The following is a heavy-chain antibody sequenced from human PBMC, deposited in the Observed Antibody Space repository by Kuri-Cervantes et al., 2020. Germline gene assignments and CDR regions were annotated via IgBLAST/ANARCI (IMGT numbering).Heavy chain of an antibody. J-gene: IGHJ4*02. V-gene: IGHV4-30-4*01. D-gene: IGHD3-10*01. CDR3: ARGPYYYGSGSYPNYFDY. CDR1: GASISSSNW. CDR2: IYYSGST. Sequence: SETLSLTCAVSGASISSSNWWSWVRQPPGKGLEWIGYIYYSGSTYYNPSLKSRVTISVDTSKNQFSLKLSSVTAADTAVYYCARGPYYYGSGSYPNYFDYWGQGTLVTVSS.